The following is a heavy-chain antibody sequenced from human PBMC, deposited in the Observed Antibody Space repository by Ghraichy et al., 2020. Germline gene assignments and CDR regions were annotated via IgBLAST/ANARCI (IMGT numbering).Heavy chain of an antibody. D-gene: IGHD3-10*01. CDR3: ARDNILYGSGSRPYYYYYYGMDV. CDR1: GYTFTSYG. CDR2: ISAYNGNT. V-gene: IGHV1-18*01. J-gene: IGHJ6*02. Sequence: ASVKVSCKASGYTFTSYGISWVRQAPGQGLEWMGWISAYNGNTNYAQKLQGRVTMTTDTSTSTAYMELRSLRSDDTAVYYCARDNILYGSGSRPYYYYYYGMDVWGQGTTVTVSS.